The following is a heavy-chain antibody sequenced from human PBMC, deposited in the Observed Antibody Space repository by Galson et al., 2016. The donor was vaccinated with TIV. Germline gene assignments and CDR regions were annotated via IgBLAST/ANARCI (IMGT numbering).Heavy chain of an antibody. CDR1: GFTLRNYV. CDR3: AKRRVLTPKYKYNYGMDV. Sequence: SLRLSCAASGFTLRNYVMSWVRRAPGKGLEWVSVVSGSGDSTYYADSVRGRFIISRDNSKNTLYLQMNSLRPEDTAVYYCAKRRVLTPKYKYNYGMDVWGQGTTVTVSS. J-gene: IGHJ6*02. D-gene: IGHD4-23*01. V-gene: IGHV3-23*01. CDR2: VSGSGDST.